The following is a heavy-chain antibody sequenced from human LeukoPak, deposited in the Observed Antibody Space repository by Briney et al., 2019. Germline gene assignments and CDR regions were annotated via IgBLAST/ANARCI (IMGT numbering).Heavy chain of an antibody. CDR1: GFTVSSNY. Sequence: PGGSLRLSCAASGFTVSSNYMSWVRQAPGKGLEWVSVIYSGGSTYYADSVKGRSTISRDNSKNTLYLQMNSLRAEDTAVYYCAKDRRRGTYYYYGMDVWGQGTTVTVSS. D-gene: IGHD1-1*01. J-gene: IGHJ6*02. CDR2: IYSGGST. CDR3: AKDRRRGTYYYYGMDV. V-gene: IGHV3-53*05.